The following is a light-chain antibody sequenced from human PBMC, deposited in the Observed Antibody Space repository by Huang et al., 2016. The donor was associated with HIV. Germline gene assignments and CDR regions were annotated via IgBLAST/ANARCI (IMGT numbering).Light chain of an antibody. V-gene: IGKV1-NL1*01. J-gene: IGKJ1*01. Sequence: DIQMTQSPLSLSASVGDRVTITCRASQGIRNSLAWYQQKPGKAPKLLVYAASRLESGVPSWFSGSGSGTNFTLTISSLQPEDFATYYCRQYHSSWTFGQGTKVEIK. CDR3: RQYHSSWT. CDR1: QGIRNS. CDR2: AAS.